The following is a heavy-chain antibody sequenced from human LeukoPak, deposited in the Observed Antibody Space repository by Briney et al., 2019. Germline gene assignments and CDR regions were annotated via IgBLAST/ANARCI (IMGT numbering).Heavy chain of an antibody. CDR3: ARDLDSGSYYLVAFDI. V-gene: IGHV1-46*01. J-gene: IGHJ3*02. Sequence: ASVKVSCKASGYTFTSYYMHWVRQAPGQGLEWMGIINPSGGSTSYAQKFQGRVTMTRDTSTSTVYMELSSLRSEDTAVYYCARDLDSGSYYLVAFDIWGQGTMVTVSS. CDR2: INPSGGST. CDR1: GYTFTSYY. D-gene: IGHD1-26*01.